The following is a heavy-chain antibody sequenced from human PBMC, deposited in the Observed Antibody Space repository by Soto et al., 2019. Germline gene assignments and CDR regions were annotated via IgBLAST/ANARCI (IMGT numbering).Heavy chain of an antibody. CDR3: TGRKPPPVALGGGIDY. D-gene: IGHD3-16*01. CDR1: GGTFSSYA. CDR2: IIPLFGTA. J-gene: IGHJ4*01. V-gene: IGHV1-69*12. Sequence: QVQLVQSGAEVKKPGSSVKVSCKASGGTFSSYAISWVRQAPGQGLEWMGGIIPLFGTANYAQKFQGRLTITADESTSAAYTELASQRSDETAVLYCTGRKPPPVALGGGIDYLGHGTLVTVSS.